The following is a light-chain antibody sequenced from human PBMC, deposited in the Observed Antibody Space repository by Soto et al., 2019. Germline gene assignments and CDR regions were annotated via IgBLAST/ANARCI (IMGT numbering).Light chain of an antibody. CDR3: QQRSNWPPTWT. CDR1: QSVSSY. J-gene: IGKJ1*01. V-gene: IGKV3-11*01. CDR2: DAS. Sequence: EIVLTQSPATLSLSPGERATLSCRASQSVSSYLAWYQHKPSQAPRLRIYDASKRATGIPARFSGGGSGTDFTLTISGLVPEDFAVYYCQQRSNWPPTWTFGQGARVEIK.